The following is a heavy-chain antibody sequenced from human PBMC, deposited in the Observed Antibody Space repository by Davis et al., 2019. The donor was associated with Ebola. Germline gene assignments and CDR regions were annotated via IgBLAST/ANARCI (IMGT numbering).Heavy chain of an antibody. CDR3: ARGPWWWAIVGATHNDY. V-gene: IGHV1-2*04. Sequence: ASVKVSCKAYGYTFTGYYIHWVRQAPGQGLEWMGWINPNDGVTQYAQKFQGWVTMTRDTSSSTAYMEVRSDDTAVYYCARGPWWWAIVGATHNDYWGQGTLVTVSS. CDR1: GYTFTGYY. CDR2: INPNDGVT. D-gene: IGHD1-26*01. J-gene: IGHJ4*02.